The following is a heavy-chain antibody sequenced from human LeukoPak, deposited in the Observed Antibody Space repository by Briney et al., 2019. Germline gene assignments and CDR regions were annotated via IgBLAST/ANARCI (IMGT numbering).Heavy chain of an antibody. J-gene: IGHJ6*03. CDR2: IRYDGSNK. V-gene: IGHV3-30*02. CDR1: GFTFSSYG. CDR3: ARVSLTLFGVTNYYYMDV. D-gene: IGHD3-3*01. Sequence: GGSLRLSCAASGFTFSSYGMHWVRQAPGKGLEWVAFIRYDGSNKYYADSVKGRFTISRDNTKNSLYLQMNSLRAEDTAVYYCARVSLTLFGVTNYYYMDVWGKGTTVTVSS.